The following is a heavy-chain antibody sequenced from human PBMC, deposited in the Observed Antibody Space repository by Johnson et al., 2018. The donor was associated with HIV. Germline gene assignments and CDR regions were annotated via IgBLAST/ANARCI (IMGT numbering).Heavy chain of an antibody. CDR1: GFTFSSYA. Sequence: VQLVESGGGLVQPGGSLRLSCAASGFTFSSYAMHWVRQAPGKGLEWVAVISYDGSNKYYADSVKGRFTISRDNSKNTLYLQMNSLRAEDTAVYYCAKEKNGYHWTFDIWGQGTMVTVSS. J-gene: IGHJ3*02. CDR3: AKEKNGYHWTFDI. D-gene: IGHD5-24*01. V-gene: IGHV3-30*04. CDR2: ISYDGSNK.